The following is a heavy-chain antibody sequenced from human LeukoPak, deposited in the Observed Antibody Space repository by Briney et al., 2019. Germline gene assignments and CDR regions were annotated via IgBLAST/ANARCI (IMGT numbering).Heavy chain of an antibody. CDR2: INSGGSGGRT. CDR1: GFTFSRYA. J-gene: IGHJ4*02. Sequence: PGGSLRLSCVVSGFTFSRYAMSWVRQAPGKGLEWVSGINSGGSGGRTYYADSVKGRFSISRDNSKNALYLQMNSLRAEDTAVYYCAKDKGLYYFDYWGQGTLVTVSS. V-gene: IGHV3-23*01. CDR3: AKDKGLYYFDY.